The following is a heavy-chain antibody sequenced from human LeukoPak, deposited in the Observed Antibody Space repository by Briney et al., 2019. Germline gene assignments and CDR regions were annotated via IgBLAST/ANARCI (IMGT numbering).Heavy chain of an antibody. V-gene: IGHV3-15*01. CDR3: TTTDTVDSGSYQVSYY. Sequence: GGSLRLSCAASGFTFSSYWMSWVRQAPGKGLEWVGRIKSKTDGGTTDYAAPAKARFTISRDDSKNTLYLQMNSLKTEDTAVYYCTTTDTVDSGSYQVSYYWGQGTLVTVSS. CDR2: IKSKTDGGTT. D-gene: IGHD1-26*01. CDR1: GFTFSSYW. J-gene: IGHJ4*02.